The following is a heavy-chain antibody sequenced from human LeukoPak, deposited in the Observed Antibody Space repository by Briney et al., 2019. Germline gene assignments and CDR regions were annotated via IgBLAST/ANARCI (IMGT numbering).Heavy chain of an antibody. CDR2: IRSNAIDK. CDR3: AKGLGSIPASGFFDY. Sequence: GGSLRLFCAASGFTFSFYGMHCVRQAPGKGLEWLAYIRSNAIDKFYADAVKGRFIISRDNSKNTLYLQINSLRTDDTAVYYCAKGLGSIPASGFFDYWGQGALVTVSS. D-gene: IGHD6-13*01. J-gene: IGHJ4*02. CDR1: GFTFSFYG. V-gene: IGHV3-30*02.